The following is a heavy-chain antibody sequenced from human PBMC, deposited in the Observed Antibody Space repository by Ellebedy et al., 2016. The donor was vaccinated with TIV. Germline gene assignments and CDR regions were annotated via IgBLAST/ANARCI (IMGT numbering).Heavy chain of an antibody. V-gene: IGHV4-4*07. Sequence: MPSETLSLTCTVSGGSISSYSWSWIRQPAGEGLEWIGRIFTSGRTNFNPSLKRLVTMSVDTSKNQFSLKLSSVTAADTYVYYCARDTVTANWGPLFDYWGQGTLVTVSS. J-gene: IGHJ4*02. CDR3: ARDTVTANWGPLFDY. CDR2: IFTSGRT. D-gene: IGHD7-27*01. CDR1: GGSISSYS.